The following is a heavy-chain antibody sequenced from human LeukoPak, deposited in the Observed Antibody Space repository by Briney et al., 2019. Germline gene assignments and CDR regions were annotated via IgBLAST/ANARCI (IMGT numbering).Heavy chain of an antibody. V-gene: IGHV3-21*01. CDR2: ISGSSRYI. Sequence: GGSLRLSCAASRFTFSSYTMNWVRQAPGKGLEWVSSISGSSRYIYYADSVTGRFTISRDNAKNSLYLQMNSLRAEDTAVYYCASPGGNGFFDYWGQGTLVTVSS. CDR1: RFTFSSYT. J-gene: IGHJ4*02. D-gene: IGHD4-23*01. CDR3: ASPGGNGFFDY.